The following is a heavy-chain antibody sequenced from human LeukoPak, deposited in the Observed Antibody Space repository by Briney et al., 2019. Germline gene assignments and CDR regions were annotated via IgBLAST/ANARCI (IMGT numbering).Heavy chain of an antibody. CDR1: GGSFSGYY. V-gene: IGHV4-34*01. D-gene: IGHD1-26*01. Sequence: PSETLSLTCAVYGGSFSGYYWGWIRQPPGKGLEWIGEINHSGSTNYNPSLKSRVTISVDTSKNQFSLKLSSVTAADTAVYYCASNPPHSGSYSGWGQGTLVTVSS. CDR2: INHSGST. CDR3: ASNPPHSGSYSG. J-gene: IGHJ4*02.